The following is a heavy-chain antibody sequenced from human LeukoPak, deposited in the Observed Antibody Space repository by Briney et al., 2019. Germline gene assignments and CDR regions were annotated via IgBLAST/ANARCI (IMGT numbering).Heavy chain of an antibody. CDR1: GGSISSRGYF. CDR3: ARRTALTGTWYFDL. V-gene: IGHV4-39*01. Sequence: SETLSLTCAVSGGSISSRGYFWSWIRQPPGKGLECIGNINYSGTTHYNPSLKSRVTMSVDTSSNQFSLRLSSVTAADTAVYYCARRTALTGTWYFDLWGRGTLVTVSS. D-gene: IGHD3-9*01. J-gene: IGHJ2*01. CDR2: INYSGTT.